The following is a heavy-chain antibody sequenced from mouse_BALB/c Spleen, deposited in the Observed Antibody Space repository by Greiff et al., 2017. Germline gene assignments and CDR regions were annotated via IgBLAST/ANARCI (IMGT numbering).Heavy chain of an antibody. CDR3: GRANDYGRWYFDV. J-gene: IGHJ1*01. CDR2: IDPENGDT. Sequence: VQLQQSGAELVRSGASVKLSCTASGFNIKDYYMHWVKQRPEQGLEWIGWIDPENGDTEYAPKFQGKATMTADTSSNTAYLQLSSLTSEDTAVYYCGRANDYGRWYFDVWGAGTTVTVSS. V-gene: IGHV14-4*02. D-gene: IGHD2-4*01. CDR1: GFNIKDYY.